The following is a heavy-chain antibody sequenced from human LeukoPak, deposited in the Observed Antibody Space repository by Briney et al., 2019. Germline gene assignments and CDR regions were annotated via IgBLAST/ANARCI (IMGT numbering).Heavy chain of an antibody. CDR2: IKQDGGQI. J-gene: IGHJ4*02. CDR1: EFTFSSYW. V-gene: IGHV3-7*01. Sequence: GGSLRLSCAASEFTFSSYWMSWVRQAPGKGLEWVANIKQDGGQIYYLDSVKGRFSVSRDNAKNSLYLQMNSLRAEDTAVYYCARLGARQMLEYWGQGTLVTVSS. CDR3: ARLGARQMLEY. D-gene: IGHD4-17*01.